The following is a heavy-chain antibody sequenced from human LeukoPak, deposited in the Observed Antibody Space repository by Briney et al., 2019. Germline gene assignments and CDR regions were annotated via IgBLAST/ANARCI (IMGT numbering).Heavy chain of an antibody. V-gene: IGHV1-2*02. CDR1: GYTFTGYY. CDR3: ARVAIRGLYGMDL. CDR2: INPDSGGT. Sequence: GASVKVSCKASGYTFTGYYMHWVRQAPGQGLEWMGWINPDSGGTNYAQKFQGRVTMTRDTSSSTAYMELSRLRSDDTAVYYCARVAIRGLYGMDLWGQGTMVTVSS. D-gene: IGHD3-10*01. J-gene: IGHJ6*02.